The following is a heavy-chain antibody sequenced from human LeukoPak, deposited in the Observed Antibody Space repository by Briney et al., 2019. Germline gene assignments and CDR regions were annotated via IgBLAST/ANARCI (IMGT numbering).Heavy chain of an antibody. CDR3: ARAGFNWNDPFNY. J-gene: IGHJ4*02. V-gene: IGHV3-30-3*01. Sequence: GRSLRLSCAASGFTFSSYAMHWVRQAPGKGLEWVAVISYDGSNKYYADSVKGRFTIFRDNSKNTLYLQMNSLRAEDTAVYYCARAGFNWNDPFNYWGQGTLVTVSS. CDR2: ISYDGSNK. CDR1: GFTFSSYA. D-gene: IGHD1-20*01.